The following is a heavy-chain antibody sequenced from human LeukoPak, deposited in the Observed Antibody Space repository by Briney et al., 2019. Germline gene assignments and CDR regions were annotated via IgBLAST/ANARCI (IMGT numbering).Heavy chain of an antibody. V-gene: IGHV4-59*01. J-gene: IGHJ6*02. Sequence: PSETLSLTCTVSGGSISSYYWSWIRQPPGKGLEWIGYIYYSGSTNYNPSLKSRVTISVDTSKNQFSLKLSSVTAADTAVYYCARDRPKYYYGSGILYYYYGMDVWGQGTTVTVSS. CDR3: ARDRPKYYYGSGILYYYYGMDV. D-gene: IGHD3-10*01. CDR1: GGSISSYY. CDR2: IYYSGST.